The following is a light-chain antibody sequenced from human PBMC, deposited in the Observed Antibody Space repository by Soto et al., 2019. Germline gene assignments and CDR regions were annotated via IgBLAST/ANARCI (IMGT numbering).Light chain of an antibody. Sequence: DIQMTHSPSTLSASVGDRVTITCRASQSVSNWLAWYQQKPGKAPKILICKASSLESGVPSRFSGSGSGTEFTLTISSLRPDDFATYYCQHYNGYRWTFGQGTKVDIK. V-gene: IGKV1-5*03. CDR3: QHYNGYRWT. CDR2: KAS. J-gene: IGKJ1*01. CDR1: QSVSNW.